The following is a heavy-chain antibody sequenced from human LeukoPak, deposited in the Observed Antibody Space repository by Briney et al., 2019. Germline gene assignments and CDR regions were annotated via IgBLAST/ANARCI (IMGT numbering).Heavy chain of an antibody. Sequence: GGSLRLSCAASGFTVTSNYMTWVRQPPGKGLEWVSVIYSGGSTYYADSVKGRFTISRDNSKNTLYLQMNSLRAEDTAMYYCAKHPYYYDSSGYYGYWYFDLWGRGTLVTVSS. J-gene: IGHJ2*01. D-gene: IGHD3-22*01. CDR1: GFTVTSNY. V-gene: IGHV3-53*05. CDR3: AKHPYYYDSSGYYGYWYFDL. CDR2: IYSGGST.